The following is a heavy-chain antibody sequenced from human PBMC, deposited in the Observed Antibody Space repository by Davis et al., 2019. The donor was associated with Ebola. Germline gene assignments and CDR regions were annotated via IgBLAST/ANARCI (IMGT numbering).Heavy chain of an antibody. Sequence: MPGGSLRPSCPVYGGSFSGYYWTWIRQPPGKGLEWIGEINYSGSTNYNPSLKSRVTISVGTSKNQFSLKLSSVTAADTAVYYCARGGGFGGYGMDVWGQGTTVTVSS. J-gene: IGHJ6*02. CDR1: GGSFSGYY. CDR2: INYSGST. CDR3: ARGGGFGGYGMDV. D-gene: IGHD3-10*01. V-gene: IGHV4-34*01.